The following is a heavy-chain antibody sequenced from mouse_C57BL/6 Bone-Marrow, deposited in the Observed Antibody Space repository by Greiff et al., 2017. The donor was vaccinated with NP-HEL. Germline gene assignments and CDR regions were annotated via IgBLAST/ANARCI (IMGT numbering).Heavy chain of an antibody. CDR1: GYTFTSYG. V-gene: IGHV1-81*01. J-gene: IGHJ3*01. CDR2: IYPRSGNT. CDR3: ARDYGNPAWFAY. D-gene: IGHD2-1*01. Sequence: QVHVKQSGAELARPGASVKLSCKASGYTFTSYGISWVKQRTGQGLEWIGEIYPRSGNTYYNEKFKGKATLTADKSSSTAYMELRSLTSEDSAVYFCARDYGNPAWFAYWGQGTLVTVSA.